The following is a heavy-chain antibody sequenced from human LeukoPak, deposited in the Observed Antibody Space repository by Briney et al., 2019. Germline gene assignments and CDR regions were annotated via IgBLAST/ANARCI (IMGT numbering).Heavy chain of an antibody. CDR1: GFTFSSYS. V-gene: IGHV3-21*01. J-gene: IGHJ4*02. CDR3: ARAEGSSWPLDY. Sequence: PGGSLRLSCAASGFTFSSYSMNWVRQAPGKGLEWVSSISSSSSYIYYADSVKGRFTISRDNAKNSLYLQMNSLRAGDTAVYYCARAEGSSWPLDYWGQGTLVTVSS. CDR2: ISSSSSYI. D-gene: IGHD6-13*01.